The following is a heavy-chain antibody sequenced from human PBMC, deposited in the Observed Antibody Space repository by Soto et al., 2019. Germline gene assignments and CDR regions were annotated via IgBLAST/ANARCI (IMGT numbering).Heavy chain of an antibody. CDR2: INPSGGST. D-gene: IGHD6-19*01. Sequence: GASVKVSCTASGYRFTSYYMHWVRQAPGQGLEWMGIINPSGGSTSYAQKFQGRVTMTRDTSTSTVYMELSSLRSEDTAVYYCARSRSSGWYDDYWGQGTLVTVSS. J-gene: IGHJ4*02. CDR3: ARSRSSGWYDDY. V-gene: IGHV1-46*03. CDR1: GYRFTSYY.